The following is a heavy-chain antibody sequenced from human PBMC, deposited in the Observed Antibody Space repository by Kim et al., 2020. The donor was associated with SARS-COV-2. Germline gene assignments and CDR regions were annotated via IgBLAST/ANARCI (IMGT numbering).Heavy chain of an antibody. CDR3: ARPSSTSCPCYYMDV. D-gene: IGHD2-2*01. V-gene: IGHV3-74*01. CDR2: VIIDGSIT. J-gene: IGHJ6*03. Sequence: GGSLRLACAASGFTFSKYVMSLVRQAPGEWLVWGARVIIDGSITDYSEYVKGRFTISRDNAKNTLYLQMTRLRAEDTAVYYCARPSSTSCPCYYMDVWGKVTPVTVSS. CDR1: GFTFSKYV.